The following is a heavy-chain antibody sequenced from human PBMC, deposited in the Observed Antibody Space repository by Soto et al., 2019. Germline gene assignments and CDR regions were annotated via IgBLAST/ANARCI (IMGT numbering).Heavy chain of an antibody. J-gene: IGHJ4*02. CDR1: GFTLGNYW. Sequence: EVQLVESGGGLVQPGGSLRLSCIASGFTLGNYWMSWVRQAPGTGLEWVANIKEDGSQQYYVHSVKGRFTISRDNAKNSLFLQLYSLRDEDTALYYCARDSVSANKAWTFRFDYWGLGTMVTVSS. V-gene: IGHV3-7*03. CDR2: IKEDGSQQ. D-gene: IGHD6-19*01. CDR3: ARDSVSANKAWTFRFDY.